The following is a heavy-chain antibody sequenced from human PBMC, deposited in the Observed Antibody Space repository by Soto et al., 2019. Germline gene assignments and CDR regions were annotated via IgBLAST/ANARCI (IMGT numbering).Heavy chain of an antibody. CDR3: ARVRYSGYEEWNYGRDV. CDR1: GGSISRGGYY. V-gene: IGHV4-31*03. D-gene: IGHD5-12*01. Sequence: PSETLSLTYPVSGGSISRGGYYWSWIRLHPGNGLELIGYIYYSGSTYYKPSLKSRVTIIVVTSKNQLSQNLSSLTAADRAVCSCARVRYSGYEEWNYGRDVRRQGTTVTVAS. J-gene: IGHJ6*02. CDR2: IYYSGST.